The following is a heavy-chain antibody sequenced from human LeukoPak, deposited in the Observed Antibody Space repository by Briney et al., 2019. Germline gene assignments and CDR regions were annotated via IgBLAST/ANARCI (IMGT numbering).Heavy chain of an antibody. D-gene: IGHD3-22*01. Sequence: SETLSVTCTVSGGSISSSSYYWGRIRQPPGTGLEWIGSIYYSGSTYYNPSLKSRVTISVDTSKNQFSLKLSSVTAADTAVYYCARDPGLSYDSSGHNWFDPWGQGTLVTVSS. CDR1: GGSISSSSYY. J-gene: IGHJ5*02. CDR2: IYYSGST. V-gene: IGHV4-39*07. CDR3: ARDPGLSYDSSGHNWFDP.